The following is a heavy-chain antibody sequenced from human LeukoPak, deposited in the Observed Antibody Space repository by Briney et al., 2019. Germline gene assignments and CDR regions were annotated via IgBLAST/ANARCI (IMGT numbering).Heavy chain of an antibody. Sequence: SVKVSCKASGGTFSSYAMSWVRQAPGKGLEWMGGINSIGGRTNYAQKVKGRVTITRDKSKNTAYMQMNRLRSEDTAVYYCARGTVGGHYYDSSGYEPNDYCGQGTLATVSS. CDR1: GGTFSSYA. CDR3: ARGTVGGHYYDSSGYEPNDY. D-gene: IGHD3-22*01. CDR2: INSIGGRT. J-gene: IGHJ4*02. V-gene: IGHV1-69*10.